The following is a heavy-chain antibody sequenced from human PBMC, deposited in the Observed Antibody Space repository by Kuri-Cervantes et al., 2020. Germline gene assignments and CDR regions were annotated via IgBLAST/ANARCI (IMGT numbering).Heavy chain of an antibody. CDR2: ISYDGSNK. J-gene: IGHJ4*02. CDR3: ATDSRRFGY. Sequence: GESLKISCAASGFTFSSYGMHWVRQAPGKGLEWVAVISYDGSNKYYADSVKGRFTISRDNAKSTLYLQMNSLRVDDTAVYYCATDSRRFGYWGQGTLVTVSS. CDR1: GFTFSSYG. V-gene: IGHV3-30*03.